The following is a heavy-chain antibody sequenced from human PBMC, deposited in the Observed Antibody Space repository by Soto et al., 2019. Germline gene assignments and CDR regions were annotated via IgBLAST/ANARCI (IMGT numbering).Heavy chain of an antibody. CDR2: IWYDGSNK. Sequence: VGFLRLSCAASGFTFSSYGRHWVRQAPGKGLEWVAVIWYDGSNKYYADSVKGRFTISRDNSKNTLYLQMNSLRAEDTAVYYCARDITHSGSWGAFDIWGQGTMVTVSS. CDR1: GFTFSSYG. J-gene: IGHJ3*02. D-gene: IGHD1-26*01. V-gene: IGHV3-33*01. CDR3: ARDITHSGSWGAFDI.